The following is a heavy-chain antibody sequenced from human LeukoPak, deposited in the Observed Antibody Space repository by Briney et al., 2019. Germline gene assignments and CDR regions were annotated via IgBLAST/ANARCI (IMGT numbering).Heavy chain of an antibody. CDR3: ARGAGTVVTPRRDNWFDP. CDR2: IYYSGST. V-gene: IGHV4-59*01. J-gene: IGHJ5*02. D-gene: IGHD4-23*01. CDR1: GGSISSYY. Sequence: SGTLSLTCTVSGGSISSYYWSWIRQPPGKGLEWIGYIYYSGSTNYNPSLKSRVTISVDTSKNQFSLKLSSVTAADTAVYYCARGAGTVVTPRRDNWFDPWGQGTLVTVSS.